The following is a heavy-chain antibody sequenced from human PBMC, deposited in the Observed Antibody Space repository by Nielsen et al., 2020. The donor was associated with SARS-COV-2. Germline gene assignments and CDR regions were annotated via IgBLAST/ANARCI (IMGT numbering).Heavy chain of an antibody. Sequence: GGSLRLSCTASGFTFGDYAMSWFRQAPGKGLEWVGFIRSKAYGGTTEYAASVKGRFTISRDDSKSIAYLQMNSLKTEDTAVYYCTTDVGPYYYYYYMDVWGKGTTVTVSS. V-gene: IGHV3-49*03. CDR2: IRSKAYGGTT. CDR3: TTDVGPYYYYYYMDV. CDR1: GFTFGDYA. J-gene: IGHJ6*03. D-gene: IGHD1-26*01.